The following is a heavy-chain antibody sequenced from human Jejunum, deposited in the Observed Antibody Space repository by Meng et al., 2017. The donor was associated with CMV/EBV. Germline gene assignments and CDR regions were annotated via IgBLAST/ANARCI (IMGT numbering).Heavy chain of an antibody. D-gene: IGHD4-17*01. J-gene: IGHJ4*01. CDR3: ARVSSMVDYAADV. V-gene: IGHV1-69*04. Sequence: ASGDTFSSYALSWVRQAPGQGLEWMGRIIPVLGIPTYAQRFQDRVTITADKSTRTAYMELRRLTSEDTAIYYCARVSSMVDYAADVWGQGTLVTVSS. CDR2: IIPVLGIP. CDR1: GDTFSSYA.